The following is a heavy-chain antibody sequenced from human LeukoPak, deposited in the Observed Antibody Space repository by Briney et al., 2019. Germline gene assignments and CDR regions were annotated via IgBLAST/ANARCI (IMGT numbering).Heavy chain of an antibody. Sequence: GGSLRLSCAVSGFSISGRDMTWGRQAPGKGLEWVSSIGSGGKIFYTDSVKGRFTVSRDTSKNTLFLQMNSLRAEDTAVYCCATTVWTGQFPDYFDVWGQGALVTVSS. J-gene: IGHJ4*02. CDR3: ATTVWTGQFPDYFDV. CDR1: GFSISGRD. CDR2: IGSGGKI. D-gene: IGHD1-1*01. V-gene: IGHV3-69-1*02.